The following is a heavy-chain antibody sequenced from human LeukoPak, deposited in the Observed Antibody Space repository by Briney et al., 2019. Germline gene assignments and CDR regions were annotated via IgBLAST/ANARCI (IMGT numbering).Heavy chain of an antibody. Sequence: GVSLRLSRAASGFTFSSYGMHWVRQAPGKGLEWVAVISYDGSNKYYADSVKGRFTISRDNSKNTLYLQMNSLRDEDTAVYYCVRDQFFSFDYWGQGTLVTVSS. V-gene: IGHV3-30*03. CDR2: ISYDGSNK. CDR1: GFTFSSYG. CDR3: VRDQFFSFDY. J-gene: IGHJ4*02. D-gene: IGHD3-3*01.